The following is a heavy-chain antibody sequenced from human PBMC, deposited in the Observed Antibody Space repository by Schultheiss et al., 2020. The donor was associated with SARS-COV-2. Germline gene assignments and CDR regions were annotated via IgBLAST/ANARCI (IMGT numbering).Heavy chain of an antibody. J-gene: IGHJ6*02. CDR3: AHDLWRRGGYGLHV. D-gene: IGHD5-12*01. CDR2: IYWDEDK. V-gene: IGHV2-5*02. Sequence: SGPTLVKPTQTLTLTCTVSGFSLTTSGVGVGWIRQPPGKALEWLGVIYWDEDKRYSPSLESRLTITKATSRNQVVLTMTNMDPVDTATYYCAHDLWRRGGYGLHVWGQGTTVTVSS. CDR1: GFSLTTSGVG.